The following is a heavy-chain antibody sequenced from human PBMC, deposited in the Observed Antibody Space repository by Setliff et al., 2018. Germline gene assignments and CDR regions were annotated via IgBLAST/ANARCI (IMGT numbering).Heavy chain of an antibody. CDR1: GGSISSHY. CDR2: IYYSGST. CDR3: ARAVSGWYGFDP. V-gene: IGHV4-59*11. D-gene: IGHD6-19*01. Sequence: SETLSLTCTVSGGSISSHYWSWIRQPPGKGLEWIGYIYYSGSTNYNPSLKSRVTISVDTSKNQFSLKLSSVTAADTAVYYCARAVSGWYGFDPWGQGTLVTVS. J-gene: IGHJ5*02.